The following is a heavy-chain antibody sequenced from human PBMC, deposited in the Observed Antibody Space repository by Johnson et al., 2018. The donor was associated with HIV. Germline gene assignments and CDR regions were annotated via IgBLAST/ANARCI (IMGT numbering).Heavy chain of an antibody. Sequence: VQLVESGGGVVRPGGSLRLSCAASGFTFDDYAMSWVRQVPGKGLEWVSGINWNGGSTGYADSVKGRFTISRDNAKKSLYLQMNRLTAEDTALYYCVREPRYFSGSGGVAAVDIWGQGTMVTVSS. V-gene: IGHV3-20*04. J-gene: IGHJ3*02. D-gene: IGHD3-10*01. CDR2: INWNGGST. CDR3: VREPRYFSGSGGVAAVDI. CDR1: GFTFDDYA.